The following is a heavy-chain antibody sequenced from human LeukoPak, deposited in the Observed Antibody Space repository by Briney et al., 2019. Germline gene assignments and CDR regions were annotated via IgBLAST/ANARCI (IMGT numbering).Heavy chain of an antibody. D-gene: IGHD3-22*01. CDR2: IIPIFGTA. V-gene: IGHV1-69*05. Sequence: SVKVSCKASGGTLSSYAISWVRQAPGQGLEWMGRIIPIFGTANYAQKFQGRVTITTDESMSTAYMELSSLRSEDTAVYYCAKDRNYYDSSGYKHYGPYYYYYYMDVWGKGTTVTVSS. J-gene: IGHJ6*03. CDR1: GGTLSSYA. CDR3: AKDRNYYDSSGYKHYGPYYYYYYMDV.